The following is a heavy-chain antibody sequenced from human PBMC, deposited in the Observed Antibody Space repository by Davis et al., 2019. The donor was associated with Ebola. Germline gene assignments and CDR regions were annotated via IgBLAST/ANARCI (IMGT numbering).Heavy chain of an antibody. CDR3: LGDPNWAFGY. D-gene: IGHD3-16*01. J-gene: IGHJ4*02. CDR1: EFIFSDYW. Sequence: GESLKISCVASEFIFSDYWMYWLRQDPGKGLEWVSNINGVGSSRSYADSVRGRFSLSRDNSKNTLYMEMNSLTVEDTAVYYCLGDPNWAFGYWGQGTLVTVSS. V-gene: IGHV3-74*01. CDR2: INGVGSSR.